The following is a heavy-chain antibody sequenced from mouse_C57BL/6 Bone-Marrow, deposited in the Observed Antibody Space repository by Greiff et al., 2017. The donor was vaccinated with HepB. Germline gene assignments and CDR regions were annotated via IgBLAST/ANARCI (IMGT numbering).Heavy chain of an antibody. V-gene: IGHV1-59*01. D-gene: IGHD2-4*01. CDR1: GYTFTSYW. Sequence: QVQLQQPGAELVRPGTSVKLSCKASGYTFTSYWMHWVKQRPGQGLEWIGVIDPSDSYTNYNQKFKGKATLTVDTSSSTAYMQLSSLTSEDSAVYYCASPYDYDSDYYAKDYWGQGTSVTVSS. J-gene: IGHJ4*01. CDR2: IDPSDSYT. CDR3: ASPYDYDSDYYAKDY.